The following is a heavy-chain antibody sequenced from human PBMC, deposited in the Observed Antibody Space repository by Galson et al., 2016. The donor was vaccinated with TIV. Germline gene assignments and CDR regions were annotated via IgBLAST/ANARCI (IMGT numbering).Heavy chain of an antibody. CDR2: ISHDGNNK. CDR3: AKGMAIFGVIPPWGGMDV. J-gene: IGHJ6*02. Sequence: SLRLSCAASGFTYDSYTFHWVRQTPGKGLEWVAIISHDGNNKDFADSVQGRFTISRDSSKNTVFLQMNSLRAEDTAVYYCAKGMAIFGVIPPWGGMDVWGQGTTVTVSS. CDR1: GFTYDSYT. V-gene: IGHV3-30-3*01. D-gene: IGHD3-3*01.